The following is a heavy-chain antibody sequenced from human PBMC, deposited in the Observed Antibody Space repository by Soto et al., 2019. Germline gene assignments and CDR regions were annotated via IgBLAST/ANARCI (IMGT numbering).Heavy chain of an antibody. V-gene: IGHV4-34*01. J-gene: IGHJ4*02. CDR2: INHSGST. CDR1: GGSFSGYY. CDR3: ARVAVRGVFDY. Sequence: ETLSLTCAVYGGSFSGYYWSWIRQPPGKGLEWIGEINHSGSTNYNPSLKSRVTISVDTSKNQFSLKLSSVTAADTAVYYCARVAVRGVFDYWGQGTLVTVSS. D-gene: IGHD3-10*01.